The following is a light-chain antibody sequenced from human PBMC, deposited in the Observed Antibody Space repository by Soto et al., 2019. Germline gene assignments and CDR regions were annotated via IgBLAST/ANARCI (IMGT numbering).Light chain of an antibody. V-gene: IGKV3-20*01. CDR2: GAS. CDR1: QSVSSTY. Sequence: EIVLTQSPGTLSLSPGERATLYCRASQSVSSTYIAWYQQNPGRAPRLLIYGASSRATGIPDRFSGSGSGTDFTLTISRLEPEDFAVYFCQQYGRSPPFTFGQGTKVEIK. CDR3: QQYGRSPPFT. J-gene: IGKJ2*01.